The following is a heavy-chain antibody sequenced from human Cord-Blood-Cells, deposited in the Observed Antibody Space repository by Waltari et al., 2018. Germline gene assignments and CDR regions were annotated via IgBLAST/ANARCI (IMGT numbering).Heavy chain of an antibody. V-gene: IGHV1-69*10. CDR2: IIPILGIA. Sequence: QVQLVQSGAEVKKPGSSVKVSCKASGGTFSSYAISWVRQAPGQGLEWRGGIIPILGIANYEQDVQGRVTITADKSTSTAYMELSSLRSEDTAVYYCAAYYGSGSYWAFDIWGQGTMVTVSS. D-gene: IGHD3-10*01. CDR3: AAYYGSGSYWAFDI. J-gene: IGHJ3*02. CDR1: GGTFSSYA.